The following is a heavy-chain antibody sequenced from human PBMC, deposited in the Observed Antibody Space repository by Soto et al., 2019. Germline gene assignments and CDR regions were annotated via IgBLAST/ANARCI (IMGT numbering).Heavy chain of an antibody. J-gene: IGHJ4*02. CDR2: VHYSGTT. CDR1: CGSISNYY. CDR3: ARRWSGTDY. V-gene: IGHV4-59*01. Sequence: PSETLSLTCTVSCGSISNYYWNWIRQPPGKGLEWIGYVHYSGTTNYNPSLKSRVTISLDTSNNQFSLRLSSVTAADTAVYYCARRWSGTDYWGQGTLVTVSS. D-gene: IGHD3-10*01.